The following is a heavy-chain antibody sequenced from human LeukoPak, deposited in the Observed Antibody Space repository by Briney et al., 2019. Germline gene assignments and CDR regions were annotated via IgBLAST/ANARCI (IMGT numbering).Heavy chain of an antibody. CDR2: IYYSGST. J-gene: IGHJ4*02. CDR3: ASGGYLYFDY. V-gene: IGHV4-39*01. D-gene: IGHD3-22*01. Sequence: PSETLSLTCTVSGGSISSSSYYWGWIRQPPGKGLEWIGSIYYSGSTYYNPSLKSRVTISVDTSKNQFSLKLSSVTAADTAVYYCASGGYLYFDYWGQGTLVTVSS. CDR1: GGSISSSSYY.